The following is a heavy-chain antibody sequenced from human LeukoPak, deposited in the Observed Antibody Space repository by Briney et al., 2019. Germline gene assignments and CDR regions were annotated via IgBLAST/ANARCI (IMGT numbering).Heavy chain of an antibody. CDR2: INWNGGST. CDR1: GFIFDDYG. D-gene: IGHD1-26*01. Sequence: PGGSLRLSCAASGFIFDDYGMSWVRQAPGKGLEWVSGINWNGGSTGYADSAEGRFTISRDNAKNSLYLQMNSLRAEDTALYYCARRIVGATNWFDPWGQGTLVTVSS. V-gene: IGHV3-20*04. CDR3: ARRIVGATNWFDP. J-gene: IGHJ5*02.